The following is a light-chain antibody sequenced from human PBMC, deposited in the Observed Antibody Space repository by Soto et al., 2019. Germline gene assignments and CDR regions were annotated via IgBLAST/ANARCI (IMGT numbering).Light chain of an antibody. V-gene: IGKV1-5*03. CDR3: QHHRA. J-gene: IGKJ1*01. Sequence: DIQMTQSPSTLSASVGDRVTITCRASQSISSWLAWYQQKPGKAPKLLIYKASYLESGVPSKFSGSGSGTEFTHTTSSLQPDDLATYYCQHHRAFGPGTKVEIK. CDR1: QSISSW. CDR2: KAS.